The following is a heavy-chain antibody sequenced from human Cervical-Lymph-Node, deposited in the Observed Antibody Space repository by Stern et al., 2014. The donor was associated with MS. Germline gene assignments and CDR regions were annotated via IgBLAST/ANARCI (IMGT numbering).Heavy chain of an antibody. CDR1: GYTFTDYY. Sequence: QVQLVESGAEVKKPGTSVKVSCTTSGYTFTDYYIHWVRQAPGHGLEWLGWINTHSGATHFAQKFKGRITVTRDTSISTAYMELSGLQSDDTAVFYCASRSGKTSLTRGSLDYWGQGSLVTVSS. CDR3: ASRSGKTSLTRGSLDY. J-gene: IGHJ4*02. CDR2: INTHSGAT. D-gene: IGHD1-14*01. V-gene: IGHV1-2*02.